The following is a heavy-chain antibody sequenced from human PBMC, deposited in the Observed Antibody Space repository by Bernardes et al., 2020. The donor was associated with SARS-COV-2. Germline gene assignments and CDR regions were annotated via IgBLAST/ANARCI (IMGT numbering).Heavy chain of an antibody. D-gene: IGHD3-10*01. J-gene: IGHJ4*02. CDR2: VHSTGNT. V-gene: IGHV4-39*01. CDR1: GGSVNTHNYY. Sequence: SETLSLTCIVSGGSVNTHNYYWGWIRQPPGKGLEWIGNVHSTGNTFYNASLRSRVTISVDTSMNQFSLTLSSVTAADTGLYFCARLEFLLSLYYFDYWGPGTMVTVSS. CDR3: ARLEFLLSLYYFDY.